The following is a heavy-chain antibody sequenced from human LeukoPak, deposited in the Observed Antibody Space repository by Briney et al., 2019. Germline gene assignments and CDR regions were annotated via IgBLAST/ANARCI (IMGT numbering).Heavy chain of an antibody. CDR1: GFTFSGYY. CDR3: ARDFIAAAGIWGAFDI. D-gene: IGHD6-13*01. Sequence: PGGSLRLSCAASGFTFSGYYMSWIRQAPGKGLEWVSYISSSGSTIYYAAPVKGRFTISRDNAKNSLYLQMNSLRAEDTAVYYCARDFIAAAGIWGAFDIWGQGTMVTVSS. CDR2: ISSSGSTI. J-gene: IGHJ3*02. V-gene: IGHV3-11*04.